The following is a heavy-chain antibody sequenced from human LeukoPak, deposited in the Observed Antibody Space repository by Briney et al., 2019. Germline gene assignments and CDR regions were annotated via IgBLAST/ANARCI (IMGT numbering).Heavy chain of an antibody. CDR2: INWNGGSI. Sequence: GGSLRLSCAVSGFNFDDYGVSWVRQVPGKGLEWVSGINWNGGSIGYGDSVKGRFTISRDNAKNSLYLQLNSLRAEDTALYYCARDRFSGGYVPWLPDYWGQGTLVTVSS. J-gene: IGHJ4*02. D-gene: IGHD1-26*01. CDR1: GFNFDDYG. V-gene: IGHV3-20*04. CDR3: ARDRFSGGYVPWLPDY.